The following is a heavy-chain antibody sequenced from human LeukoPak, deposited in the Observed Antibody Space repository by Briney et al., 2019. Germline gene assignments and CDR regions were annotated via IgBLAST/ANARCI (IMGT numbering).Heavy chain of an antibody. D-gene: IGHD1-26*01. V-gene: IGHV3-64D*09. J-gene: IGHJ4*02. Sequence: GGSLRLSCSASGFTFSSFAMFWLRQAPGKGLEYVSGISSDGGRTNYADSVKARFTISGDNSKVTLYLQMTSLRPEDTAIYYCVKDPSGNYFYFDYWGQGTLVTVSS. CDR1: GFTFSSFA. CDR2: ISSDGGRT. CDR3: VKDPSGNYFYFDY.